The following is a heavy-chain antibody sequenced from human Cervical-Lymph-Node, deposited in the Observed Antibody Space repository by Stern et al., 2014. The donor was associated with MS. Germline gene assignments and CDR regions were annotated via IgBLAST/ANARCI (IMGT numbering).Heavy chain of an antibody. CDR2: ISPYGETI. CDR3: ARDQDRGDCYDF. V-gene: IGHV3-11*01. D-gene: IGHD2-21*02. J-gene: IGHJ4*02. CDR1: GFTFSDFY. Sequence: QVQLVESGGGLVKPGGSLRLSCAASGFTFSDFYVSWIRLAPGQGLEFLSYISPYGETIYYADSVKGRFTISRDNAKNSLYLQMNSLRAEDTAVYYCARDQDRGDCYDFWGQGTLVTVSS.